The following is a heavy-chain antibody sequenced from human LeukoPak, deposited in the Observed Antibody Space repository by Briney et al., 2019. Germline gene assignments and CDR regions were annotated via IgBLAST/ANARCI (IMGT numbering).Heavy chain of an antibody. CDR2: ISAYNGDT. J-gene: IGHJ5*02. CDR1: GYTFTSHG. V-gene: IGHV1-18*01. Sequence: GASVKVSCKASGYTFTSHGISWVRQAPGQGLEWVGWISAYNGDTKYAQNLQGRVTLTTYTLTTTAYLELRSLTSDDTAVYYCVRDPSNTSGWKTWFDPWGQGTLVTVSS. CDR3: VRDPSNTSGWKTWFDP. D-gene: IGHD6-19*01.